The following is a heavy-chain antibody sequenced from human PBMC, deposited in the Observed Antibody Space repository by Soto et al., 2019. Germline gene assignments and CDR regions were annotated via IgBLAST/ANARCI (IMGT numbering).Heavy chain of an antibody. Sequence: SETLSLTCAVSGGXISSSIYYWGXIRQPPGKGLEWIGSIYYSGSTYYNPSLKSRVTISVDTSKNQFSLTLTSVTAADTAVYYCARHSRTDYDFWSGYGWGQGALVNVSS. CDR2: IYYSGST. CDR1: GGXISSSIYY. CDR3: ARHSRTDYDFWSGYG. D-gene: IGHD3-3*01. V-gene: IGHV4-39*01. J-gene: IGHJ4*02.